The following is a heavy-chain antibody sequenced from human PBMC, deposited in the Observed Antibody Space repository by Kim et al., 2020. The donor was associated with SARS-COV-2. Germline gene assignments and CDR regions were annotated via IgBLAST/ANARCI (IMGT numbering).Heavy chain of an antibody. J-gene: IGHJ4*02. Sequence: WGSLRLSFAAPGFTFSSFAMSWVRQAPGKGLEWVTAISGSGDTTYYADSVKGRFTISRDNSKSTWYLQMNSLRAEDTAVYYCAKSSTTSCYTSIDYWGQG. CDR3: AKSSTTSCYTSIDY. CDR1: GFTFSSFA. D-gene: IGHD2-2*02. V-gene: IGHV3-23*01. CDR2: ISGSGDTT.